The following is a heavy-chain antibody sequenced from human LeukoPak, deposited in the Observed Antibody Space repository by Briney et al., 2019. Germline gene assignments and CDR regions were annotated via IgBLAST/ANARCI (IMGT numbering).Heavy chain of an antibody. V-gene: IGHV1-18*04. J-gene: IGHJ4*02. D-gene: IGHD2-15*01. CDR1: GYTFTSFG. Sequence: ASVKVSCKPSGYTFTSFGISWVRQAPGQGLEWMGWIGAYNGDTNYAQKFQGRVTMTTDTSTSTAYMDLRSLRSDDTAVYYCTRNHCRGDNCPSFDYWGQGTLVTVSS. CDR3: TRNHCRGDNCPSFDY. CDR2: IGAYNGDT.